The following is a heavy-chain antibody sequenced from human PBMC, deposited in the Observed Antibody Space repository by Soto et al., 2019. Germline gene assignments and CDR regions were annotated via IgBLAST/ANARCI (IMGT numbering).Heavy chain of an antibody. CDR3: ARAGSGYYYYGMDV. Sequence: QVHLVQSGAEVRKPGSSVKVSCKASGGTFTNYAFSWVRQAPGQGLVWMGGIIPIFDKTNYAQKFQARVXITADEXTXXXXXELXXLXSXDTAVYYCARAGSGYYYYGMDVWGQGTTVTVSS. CDR2: IIPIFDKT. J-gene: IGHJ6*02. V-gene: IGHV1-69*12. CDR1: GGTFTNYA. D-gene: IGHD6-19*01.